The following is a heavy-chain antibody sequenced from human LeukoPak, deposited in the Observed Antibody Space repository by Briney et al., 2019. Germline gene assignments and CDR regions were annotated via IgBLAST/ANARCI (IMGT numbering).Heavy chain of an antibody. J-gene: IGHJ3*02. CDR3: ARQMGDFWGGYPNAFDI. CDR2: IYQSGST. Sequence: PSETLSLTCAVSGFFISSGYDWGWIRQPPGKGLEWMGSIYQSGSTYYNPSPQSRVSISINTSKNQFSLKLNSVTAADTAIYYCARQMGDFWGGYPNAFDIWGQGTMVTVSS. V-gene: IGHV4-38-2*01. D-gene: IGHD3-3*01. CDR1: GFFISSGYD.